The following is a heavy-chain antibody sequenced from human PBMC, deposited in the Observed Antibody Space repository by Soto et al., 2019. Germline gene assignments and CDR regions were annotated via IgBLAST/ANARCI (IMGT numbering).Heavy chain of an antibody. CDR3: ATSITIFGVVPHYFDY. J-gene: IGHJ4*02. V-gene: IGHV3-23*01. CDR2: ISGSGGST. Sequence: VQLLESGGGLVQPGGSLRLSCAASGFTFSSYAMSWVRQAPGKGLEWVSAISGSGGSTYYADSVKGRFTISRDNSKNTLYLQMNSLRAEDTAVYYCATSITIFGVVPHYFDYWGQGTLVTVSS. D-gene: IGHD3-3*01. CDR1: GFTFSSYA.